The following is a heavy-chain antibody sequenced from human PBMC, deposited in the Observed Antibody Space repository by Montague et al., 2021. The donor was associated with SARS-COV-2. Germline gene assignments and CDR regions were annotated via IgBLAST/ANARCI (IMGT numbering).Heavy chain of an antibody. J-gene: IGHJ4*02. CDR2: TYYRTKWYS. D-gene: IGHD6-19*01. CDR3: VRYSGWFYFDF. Sequence: CAISGDSVSSHSVAWSWIRQSPPRGLEWLGRTYYRTKWYSDYAPSVRGRLTVNPDASKNEFSLELNYVTPEDTAVYYCVRYSGWFYFDFWGQGTLVTVSS. CDR1: GDSVSSHSVA. V-gene: IGHV6-1*01.